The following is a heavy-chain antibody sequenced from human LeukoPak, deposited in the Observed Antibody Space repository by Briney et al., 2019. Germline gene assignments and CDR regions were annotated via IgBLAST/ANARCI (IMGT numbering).Heavy chain of an antibody. J-gene: IGHJ4*02. D-gene: IGHD5-18*01. Sequence: PGGSLRLSCAASGFTFSSHTMNWVRQAPGKGLESVSCISGSSSYIFYADSVKGRFTISRDNAKNSLYLQINSLRAEDAAVYYCARGQKQLWLHKDYWGQGTLVTVSS. CDR3: ARGQKQLWLHKDY. CDR2: ISGSSSYI. CDR1: GFTFSSHT. V-gene: IGHV3-21*01.